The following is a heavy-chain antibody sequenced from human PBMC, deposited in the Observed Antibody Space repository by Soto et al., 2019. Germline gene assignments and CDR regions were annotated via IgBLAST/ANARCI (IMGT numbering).Heavy chain of an antibody. Sequence: PGGSLRLSCAASGFTFSSYGMRWVRQAPGKGLEWVANIWYDGSNKYYVDSVKGRFTISRDNSQNTVYLQMNSLRAEDTAVYYCARYSSGLDYWGQGTLVTVSS. J-gene: IGHJ4*02. CDR3: ARYSSGLDY. D-gene: IGHD6-19*01. CDR1: GFTFSSYG. V-gene: IGHV3-33*01. CDR2: IWYDGSNK.